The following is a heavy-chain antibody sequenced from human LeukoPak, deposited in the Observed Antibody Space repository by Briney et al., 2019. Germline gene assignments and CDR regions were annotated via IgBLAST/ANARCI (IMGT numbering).Heavy chain of an antibody. CDR1: GGSISSGGYY. Sequence: SQTLSLTCTVSGGSISSGGYYWSWIRQHPGKGLEWIGYIYYSGSTYYNPSLKSRVTISVDTSKNQSSLKLSSVTAADTAVYYCAKGEVPAATWFDPWGQGTLVTVSS. J-gene: IGHJ5*02. V-gene: IGHV4-31*03. CDR2: IYYSGST. D-gene: IGHD2-2*01. CDR3: AKGEVPAATWFDP.